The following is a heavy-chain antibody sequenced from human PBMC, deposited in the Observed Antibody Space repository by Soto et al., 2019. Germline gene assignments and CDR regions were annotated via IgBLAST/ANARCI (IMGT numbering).Heavy chain of an antibody. CDR1: GYTFTNYG. D-gene: IGHD2-15*01. V-gene: IGHV1-18*04. CDR2: ISGYNGKT. J-gene: IGHJ3*02. Sequence: QVQLVKSGAEVKKPGASVKVSCKASGYTFTNYGIDWVRQAPGQGLEWMGWISGYNGKTNYAQNFQGRVTMTTDTSTSTAYMELRSLRFDDTAVYYCAREVDIVGLDGFDIWGQGTMVTVSS. CDR3: AREVDIVGLDGFDI.